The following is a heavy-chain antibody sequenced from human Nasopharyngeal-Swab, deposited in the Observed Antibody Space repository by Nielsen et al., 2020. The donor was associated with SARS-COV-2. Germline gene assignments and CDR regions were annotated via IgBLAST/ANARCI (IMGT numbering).Heavy chain of an antibody. J-gene: IGHJ6*02. CDR2: ISSNGGSI. CDR3: ARDGTAGGMDV. Sequence: GESLKISCSASGFTFSSYAMHWVRQAPGKGLEYVSAISSNGGSIYYADSVKGRFTISRDNAKNSLYLQMNSLRAEDTAVYYCARDGTAGGMDVWGQGTTVTVSS. D-gene: IGHD1-1*01. V-gene: IGHV3-64*04. CDR1: GFTFSSYA.